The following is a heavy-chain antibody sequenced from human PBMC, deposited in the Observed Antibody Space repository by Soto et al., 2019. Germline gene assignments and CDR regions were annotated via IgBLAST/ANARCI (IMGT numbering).Heavy chain of an antibody. Sequence: SETLSLTCTVSGGSISSYYWSWIRQPPGKGLEWIGYIYYSGSTYYNPSLKSRVTISVDTSKNQFSLKLSSVTAADTAVYYCASIVVPAAPFDYWGQGTLVTVSS. V-gene: IGHV4-59*06. CDR1: GGSISSYY. J-gene: IGHJ4*02. D-gene: IGHD2-2*01. CDR3: ASIVVPAAPFDY. CDR2: IYYSGST.